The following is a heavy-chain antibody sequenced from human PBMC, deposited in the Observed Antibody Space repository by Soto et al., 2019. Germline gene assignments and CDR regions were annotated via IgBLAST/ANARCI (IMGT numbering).Heavy chain of an antibody. D-gene: IGHD3-16*01. Sequence: GASVKVTCKASGYTFTSYGISWVRQAPGQGLEWMGWISAYNGNTNYAQKLQGRVTMTTDTSTSTAYMELRSLRSDDTAVYYCAREITPHPSGENWFDPWGQGTLVPVSS. CDR1: GYTFTSYG. V-gene: IGHV1-18*01. CDR2: ISAYNGNT. CDR3: AREITPHPSGENWFDP. J-gene: IGHJ5*02.